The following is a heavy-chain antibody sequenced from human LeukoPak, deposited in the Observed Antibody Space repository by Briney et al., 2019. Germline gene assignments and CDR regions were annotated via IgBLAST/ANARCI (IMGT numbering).Heavy chain of an antibody. D-gene: IGHD5-18*01. CDR3: AREDTAMVFDY. CDR1: GYSITTGYY. Sequence: SETLSLTCTVSGYSITTGYYWGWIRQPPGKGLEWIGSIYVTGSTFYNPSLKSRVTILVDPSKNQFSLKLSSVTAADTAVYYCAREDTAMVFDYWGQGTLVTVSS. V-gene: IGHV4-38-2*02. J-gene: IGHJ4*02. CDR2: IYVTGST.